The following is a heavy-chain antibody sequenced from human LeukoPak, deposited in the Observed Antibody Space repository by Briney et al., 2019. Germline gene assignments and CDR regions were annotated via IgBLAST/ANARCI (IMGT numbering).Heavy chain of an antibody. CDR1: GYTFTNYY. CDR3: ARDPPRRDGYTYRGPFDY. Sequence: ASVKVSCKASGYTFTNYYMHWGRPAPGQGLEWMGIINPSGGSTSYAQKLQGRVTMTRDTSTSTVYMELSSLRSEDTAVYYCARDPPRRDGYTYRGPFDYWGQGTLVTVSS. V-gene: IGHV1-46*04. CDR2: INPSGGST. D-gene: IGHD5-24*01. J-gene: IGHJ4*02.